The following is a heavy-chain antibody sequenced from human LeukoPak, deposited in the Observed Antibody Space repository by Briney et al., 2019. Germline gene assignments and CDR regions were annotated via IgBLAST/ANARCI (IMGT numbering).Heavy chain of an antibody. CDR2: IYYSGST. Sequence: SETLSLTCTVSGGSISSGSYYWSWIRQPAGKGLEWIGSIYYSGSTYYNPSLKSRVTISVDTSKNQFSLKLSSVTAADTAVYYCARRWIWGSGWYPGGPFDYWGQGTLVTVSS. CDR3: ARRWIWGSGWYPGGPFDY. J-gene: IGHJ4*02. D-gene: IGHD6-19*01. V-gene: IGHV4-39*01. CDR1: GGSISSGSYY.